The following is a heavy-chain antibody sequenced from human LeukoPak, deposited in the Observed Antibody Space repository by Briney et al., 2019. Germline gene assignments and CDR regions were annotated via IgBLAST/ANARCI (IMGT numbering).Heavy chain of an antibody. CDR2: ISCSGDNT. CDR1: GFTFSSYA. Sequence: PGGSLRLSCAASGFTFSSYAMNWVRQAPGKGLEWVSAISCSGDNTYYADSVKGRFTISRDNSRNTLYLQMNSLRAEDTAVYYCAKRGSSWYYFDYWGQGTLVTVSS. V-gene: IGHV3-23*01. J-gene: IGHJ4*02. D-gene: IGHD6-13*01. CDR3: AKRGSSWYYFDY.